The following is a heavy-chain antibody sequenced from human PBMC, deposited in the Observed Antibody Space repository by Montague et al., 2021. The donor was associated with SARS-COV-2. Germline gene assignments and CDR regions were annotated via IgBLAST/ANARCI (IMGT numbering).Heavy chain of an antibody. D-gene: IGHD4-17*01. Sequence: SLRLSCAASGFTFSSYAMNWVRQAPGKGLEWVAAISYDAIYIYYADSLKGRLTISRDNSKNTLYLQMNSLRAEDTAVYYCASDLDEYDDYGAFDIWGQGTMVTVSS. V-gene: IGHV3-30-3*01. J-gene: IGHJ3*02. CDR3: ASDLDEYDDYGAFDI. CDR1: GFTFSSYA. CDR2: ISYDAIYI.